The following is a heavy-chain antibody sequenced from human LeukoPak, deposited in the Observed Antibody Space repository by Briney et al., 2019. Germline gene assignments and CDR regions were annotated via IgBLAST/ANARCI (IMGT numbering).Heavy chain of an antibody. CDR2: IKQDGSEK. CDR3: ARVRSYYDFWSGYEFDY. D-gene: IGHD3-3*01. J-gene: IGHJ4*02. V-gene: IGHV3-7*01. CDR1: GFTFSSYW. Sequence: GGSLRLSCAASGFTFSSYWMSWVRQAPGKGLEWVANIKQDGSEKYYVDSVKGRFTISRDNAKNPLYLQMNSLRAEDTAVYYCARVRSYYDFWSGYEFDYWGQGTLVTVSS.